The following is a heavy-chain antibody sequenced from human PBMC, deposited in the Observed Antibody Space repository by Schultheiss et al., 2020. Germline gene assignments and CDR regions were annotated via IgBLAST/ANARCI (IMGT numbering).Heavy chain of an antibody. CDR2: ISSSSSTI. J-gene: IGHJ6*02. CDR3: TTVLGSSSWYEGYYYYGMDV. CDR1: GFTFSSYA. D-gene: IGHD6-13*01. V-gene: IGHV3-48*01. Sequence: GGSLRLSCAASGFTFSSYAMSWVRQAPGKGLEWVSYISSSSSTIYYADSVKGRFTISRDNSKNTLYLQMNSLKTEDTAVYYCTTVLGSSSWYEGYYYYGMDVWSQGTTVTVAS.